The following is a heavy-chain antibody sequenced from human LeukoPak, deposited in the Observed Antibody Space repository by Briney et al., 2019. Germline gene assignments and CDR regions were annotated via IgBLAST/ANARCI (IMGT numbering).Heavy chain of an antibody. CDR3: ARVMDSSSSSGDY. Sequence: SSETLSLTCTVSGGSISSYYWSWIRQPPGKGLEWIGYTYYSGSTNYNPSLKSRVTISVDTSKNQFSLKLSSVTAADTAVYYCARVMDSSSSSGDYWGQGTLVTVSS. D-gene: IGHD6-6*01. V-gene: IGHV4-59*01. CDR1: GGSISSYY. CDR2: TYYSGST. J-gene: IGHJ4*02.